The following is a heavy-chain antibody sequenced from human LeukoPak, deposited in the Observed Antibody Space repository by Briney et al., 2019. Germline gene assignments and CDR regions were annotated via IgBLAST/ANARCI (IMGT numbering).Heavy chain of an antibody. CDR1: GYSISSGYY. CDR2: IYHSGST. V-gene: IGHV4-38-2*02. J-gene: IGHJ4*02. CDR3: AKSSYSIFDY. D-gene: IGHD5-18*01. Sequence: PSETLSLTCTVSGYSISSGYYWGWIRQPPGKGLEWIGSIYHSGSTYYNPSLKSRVTISVDTSKNQFSLKLSSVTAADTAVYYCAKSSYSIFDYWGQGTLVTVSS.